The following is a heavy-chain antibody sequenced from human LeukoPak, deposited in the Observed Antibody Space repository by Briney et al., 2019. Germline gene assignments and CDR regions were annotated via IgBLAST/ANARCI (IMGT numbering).Heavy chain of an antibody. CDR3: ARGLSYGMDV. J-gene: IGHJ6*02. V-gene: IGHV3-74*01. CDR2: INKDGTSG. CDR1: KFTFSSYL. Sequence: GGSLRLSCAASKFTFSSYLMHWVRQAPGKGLVWVSGINKDGTSGRYVDSVKGRFTISRDNVKSTLYLQMDDLRDEDAAVYYCARGLSYGMDVWGQGTTVTVSS.